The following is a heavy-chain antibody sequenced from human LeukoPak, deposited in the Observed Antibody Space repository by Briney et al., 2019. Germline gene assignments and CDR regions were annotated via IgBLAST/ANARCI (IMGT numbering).Heavy chain of an antibody. V-gene: IGHV4-59*12. J-gene: IGHJ4*02. Sequence: TSEALSLTCTVSGGSISSYYWSWIRQPPGKGLEWIGYIYYSGSTNYNPSLKSRVTISVDTSKNQFSLKLSSVTAADTAVYYCARGKKGYYYDSSGYFDYWGQGTLVTVSS. CDR1: GGSISSYY. CDR3: ARGKKGYYYDSSGYFDY. D-gene: IGHD3-22*01. CDR2: IYYSGST.